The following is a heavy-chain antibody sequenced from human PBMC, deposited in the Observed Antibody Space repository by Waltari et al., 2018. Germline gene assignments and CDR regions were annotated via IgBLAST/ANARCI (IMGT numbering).Heavy chain of an antibody. D-gene: IGHD2-2*01. J-gene: IGHJ3*02. V-gene: IGHV4-34*01. Sequence: QLQLPQRGAGLLTPSVTLSLTFAVYAGSFSCYYWSWIPPPPGKGLEWIGEINHSGSTNYNPSLKSRVTISVDTSKNQFSLKLSSVTAADTAVYYCARGRTRAAFDIWGQGTMVTVSS. CDR2: INHSGST. CDR1: AGSFSCYY. CDR3: ARGRTRAAFDI.